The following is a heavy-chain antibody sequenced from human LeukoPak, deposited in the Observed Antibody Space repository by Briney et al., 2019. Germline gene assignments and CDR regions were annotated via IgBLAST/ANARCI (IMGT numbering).Heavy chain of an antibody. CDR2: INHSGST. CDR1: GGSFSGYY. V-gene: IGHV4-34*01. Sequence: SETLSLTCAVYGGSFSGYYWSWIRQPPGKGLEWIGEINHSGSTNYNPSLKSRVTISVDTSKNQFSLKLSSVTAADTAVYYCASRIAVAEVKYLDYWGQGTLVTVSS. J-gene: IGHJ4*02. D-gene: IGHD6-19*01. CDR3: ASRIAVAEVKYLDY.